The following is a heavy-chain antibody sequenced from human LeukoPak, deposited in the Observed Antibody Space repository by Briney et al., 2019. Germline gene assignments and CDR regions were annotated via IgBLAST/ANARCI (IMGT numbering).Heavy chain of an antibody. V-gene: IGHV1-46*01. J-gene: IGHJ5*02. CDR2: INPRGGSR. CDR1: GYTFTNYD. CDR3: ARDLPYGSGSYYRGVLHP. D-gene: IGHD3-10*01. Sequence: ASVKVSCRASGYTFTNYDMHWVRQAPGQGLGWMGMINPRGGSRTYAQKVQGRVTMTRDTATSTVYMELSRLRPEDTAVYYCARDLPYGSGSYYRGVLHPWGQGTLVPVSS.